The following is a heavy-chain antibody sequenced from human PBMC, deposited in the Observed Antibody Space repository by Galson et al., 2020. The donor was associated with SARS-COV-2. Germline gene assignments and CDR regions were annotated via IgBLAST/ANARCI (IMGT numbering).Heavy chain of an antibody. CDR1: GSSFSTNS. V-gene: IGHV3-21*01. CDR2: ISTRSHYI. Sequence: GGSMRLSCAASGSSFSTNSVTWVRQAPGKGLEWVSYISTRSHYIYYADSLKGRFTISRDNAKNSLLLQMTSLRVEDTAVYYCASGGYTTGWGAFDIWGQGTRVTVSS. CDR3: ASGGYTTGWGAFDI. J-gene: IGHJ3*02. D-gene: IGHD2-2*02.